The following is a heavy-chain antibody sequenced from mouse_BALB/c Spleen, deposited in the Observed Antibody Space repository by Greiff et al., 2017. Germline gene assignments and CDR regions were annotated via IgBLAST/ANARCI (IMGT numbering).Heavy chain of an antibody. CDR2: ISSGSSTI. CDR3: ARSEGYYSCAY. D-gene: IGHD2-1*01. V-gene: IGHV5-17*02. CDR1: GFTFSSFG. J-gene: IGHJ3*01. Sequence: DVMLVESGGGLVQPGGSRKLSCAASGFTFSSFGMHWVRQAPEKGLEWVAYISSGSSTIYYADTVKGRFTISRDNPKNTLFLQMTSLRSEDTAMYYCARSEGYYSCAYWGQGTLVTVSA.